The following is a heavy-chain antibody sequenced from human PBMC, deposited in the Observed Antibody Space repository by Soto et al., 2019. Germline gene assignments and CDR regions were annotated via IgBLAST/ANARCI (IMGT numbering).Heavy chain of an antibody. CDR2: IGTAGDT. Sequence: EVQLVESGGGLVQPGGSLRLSCAASGFTFSSYDMHWVRQATGKGLEWVSAIGTAGDTYYPGSVKGRFTISRENAKNALYLQMSNLRAEDTAVYYCARGGYSYGTGWFDPWGQGTLVTVSS. V-gene: IGHV3-13*01. CDR1: GFTFSSYD. D-gene: IGHD5-18*01. CDR3: ARGGYSYGTGWFDP. J-gene: IGHJ5*02.